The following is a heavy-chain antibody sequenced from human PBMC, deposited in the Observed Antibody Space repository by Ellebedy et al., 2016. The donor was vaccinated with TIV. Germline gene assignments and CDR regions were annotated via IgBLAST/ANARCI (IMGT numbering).Heavy chain of an antibody. CDR1: GYTFTTSG. D-gene: IGHD4-23*01. J-gene: IGHJ4*02. CDR2: IGTYSGKT. V-gene: IGHV1-18*01. CDR3: ARVPMPGKADY. Sequence: ASVKVSXKPFGYTFTTSGIVWVRQAPGQGLEWMGWIGTYSGKTNYAQKLQGRVTLTTDTSTSTAYMELRSLRSDDTAVYYCARVPMPGKADYWGQGTLVTVSS.